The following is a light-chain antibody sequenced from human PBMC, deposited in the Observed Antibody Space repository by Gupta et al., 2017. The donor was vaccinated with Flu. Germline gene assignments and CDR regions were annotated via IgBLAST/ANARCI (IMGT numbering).Light chain of an antibody. V-gene: IGLV8-61*01. Sequence: QTVVPQETSLSVCAGGTVTLPCGLTSGSFSSSYYSSWYQQTPGQTPRTLIYNTDTRSSGVPDRFSGSILGNRAALTITGAQADDESDYFCVLYMGSDVGVFGGGTKLTVL. J-gene: IGLJ3*02. CDR2: NTD. CDR1: SGSFSSSYY. CDR3: VLYMGSDVGV.